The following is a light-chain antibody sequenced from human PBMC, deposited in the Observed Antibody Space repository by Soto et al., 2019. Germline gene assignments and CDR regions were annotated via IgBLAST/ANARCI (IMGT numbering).Light chain of an antibody. CDR1: SSDVGGYSY. CDR2: DVS. J-gene: IGLJ1*01. CDR3: ASYTTSSTYV. V-gene: IGLV2-14*01. Sequence: QSALTQPASVSGSPGQSIAISCTGTSSDVGGYSYVSWYQQQPGKAPKLVISDVSNRPSGVSDRFSGSKSGNTASLTISGLQTEDEADYYCASYTTSSTYVFGTGTKVNV.